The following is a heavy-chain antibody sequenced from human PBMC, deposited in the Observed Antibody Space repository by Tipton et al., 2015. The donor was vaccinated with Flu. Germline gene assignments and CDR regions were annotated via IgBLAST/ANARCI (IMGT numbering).Heavy chain of an antibody. CDR3: AAFCGGDCTFINS. Sequence: GSLRLSCAASGITFSSYWISWVRQAPGKGLEWVANINQDGSAKYYVDSVKGRFTISRDNAKNSLYLQMNSLRAEDTAVYYCAAFCGGDCTFINSWGLGTLVTVSS. D-gene: IGHD2-21*01. V-gene: IGHV3-7*03. CDR1: GITFSSYW. J-gene: IGHJ5*02. CDR2: INQDGSAK.